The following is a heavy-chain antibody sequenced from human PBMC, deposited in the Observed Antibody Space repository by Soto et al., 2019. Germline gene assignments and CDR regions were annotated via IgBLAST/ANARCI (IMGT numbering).Heavy chain of an antibody. J-gene: IGHJ5*02. CDR1: GYTFTSYD. D-gene: IGHD3-10*01. V-gene: IGHV1-8*01. CDR3: ARGGLVRGVPSGFDP. CDR2: MNPNSGNT. Sequence: QVQLVQSGAEVKKPGASVKVSCKASGYTFTSYDINWVRQATGQGLEWMGWMNPNSGNTGYAQKSKGRVTRTRNTSIGTADMELGSLRSEDTAVYYCARGGLVRGVPSGFDPWGQGTLVTVSS.